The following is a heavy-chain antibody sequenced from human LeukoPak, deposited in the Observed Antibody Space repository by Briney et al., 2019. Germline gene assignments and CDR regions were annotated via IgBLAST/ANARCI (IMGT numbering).Heavy chain of an antibody. Sequence: GGSLRLSCEASGFMFNTYSMNWVRQAPGKGLERVSSISSSSSHIYYGDSVKGRFTISRDNAKNSLYLQMNSLRAEDTALYYCTRGETVAVYYFDYWGQGSLVTVSS. CDR1: GFMFNTYS. CDR2: ISSSSSHI. V-gene: IGHV3-21*01. D-gene: IGHD6-19*01. J-gene: IGHJ4*02. CDR3: TRGETVAVYYFDY.